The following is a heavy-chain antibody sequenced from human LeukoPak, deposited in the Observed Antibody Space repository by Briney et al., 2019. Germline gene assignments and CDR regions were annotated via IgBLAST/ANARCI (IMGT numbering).Heavy chain of an antibody. CDR2: ISYNGSNK. D-gene: IGHD3-22*01. V-gene: IGHV3-30*04. J-gene: IGHJ4*02. CDR3: AKDLSASSYYYDSSGVLDY. CDR1: GFTFSTYA. Sequence: GGSLRLSSAASGFTFSTYAMHWVRQAPGKGLEWVAVISYNGSNKYYADSVKGRFTISRDNSKNTLYLQMNSLRAEDTAVYYCAKDLSASSYYYDSSGVLDYWGQGTLVTVSS.